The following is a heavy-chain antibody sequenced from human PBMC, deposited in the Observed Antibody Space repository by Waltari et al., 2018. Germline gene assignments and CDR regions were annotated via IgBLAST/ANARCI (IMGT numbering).Heavy chain of an antibody. CDR1: GGSFSGYY. Sequence: QVQLQQWGAGLLKPSETLSLTCAVYGGSFSGYYWSWIRQPPGKGLEWIGEINHSGTTNYNPSLKSRGTISVDTSKNQFSLKLSSVTAADTAVYYCARLERGVYYYGMDVWGQGTTVTVSS. D-gene: IGHD1-1*01. CDR2: INHSGTT. J-gene: IGHJ6*02. V-gene: IGHV4-34*01. CDR3: ARLERGVYYYGMDV.